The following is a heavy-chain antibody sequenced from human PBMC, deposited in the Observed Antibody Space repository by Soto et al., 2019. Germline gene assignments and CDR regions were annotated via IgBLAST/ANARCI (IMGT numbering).Heavy chain of an antibody. J-gene: IGHJ6*02. D-gene: IGHD6-19*01. CDR1: GDSIYSGSYY. CDR3: ARVTAVAGIDYYSGMDV. CDR2: IYYNGNT. V-gene: IGHV4-31*03. Sequence: QVQLQESGPGLVKPSQTLSLTCTVSGDSIYSGSYYWNWIRQHPGKGLEWIGNIYYNGNTNYNPSLERRVTISLDTSHNQFALKLNSVTAAHTPVYCCARVTAVAGIDYYSGMDVWGQGTTVTGSS.